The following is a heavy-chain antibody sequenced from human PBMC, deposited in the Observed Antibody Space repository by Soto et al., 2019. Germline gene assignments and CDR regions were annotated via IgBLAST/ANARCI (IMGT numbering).Heavy chain of an antibody. CDR3: ARGLVVPAGDAFDI. V-gene: IGHV3-74*01. D-gene: IGHD2-2*01. Sequence: EVQLVESGGGLVQPGGSLRLSCAASGFTFRSYWMQWVRQAPGKGLVWVSRINGGGSSTSYADSVKGRLTISRDNAKNTLYLQMNSLRAEETAVYYCARGLVVPAGDAFDIWGQGTMVTVSS. CDR1: GFTFRSYW. J-gene: IGHJ3*02. CDR2: INGGGSST.